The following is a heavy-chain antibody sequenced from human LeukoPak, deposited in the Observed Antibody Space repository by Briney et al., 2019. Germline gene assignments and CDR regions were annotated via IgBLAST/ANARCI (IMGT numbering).Heavy chain of an antibody. Sequence: ASVKASCKASGGTFSSYAISWVRQAPGQGLEWMGGNIPIFGTANYAQKFQGRVTITADESTTTAYMELSSLRSEDTAVYYCARGVCSGGSCYDYFDYWGQGTLVTVSS. CDR1: GGTFSSYA. CDR2: NIPIFGTA. D-gene: IGHD2-15*01. J-gene: IGHJ4*02. CDR3: ARGVCSGGSCYDYFDY. V-gene: IGHV1-69*13.